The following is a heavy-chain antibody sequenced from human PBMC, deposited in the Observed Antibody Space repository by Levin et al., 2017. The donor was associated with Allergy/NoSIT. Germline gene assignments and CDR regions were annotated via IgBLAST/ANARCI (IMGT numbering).Heavy chain of an antibody. CDR3: AEGMGWLHPVQY. J-gene: IGHJ4*02. CDR1: GFTFSSYA. V-gene: IGHV3-30-3*01. CDR2: ISYDGSNK. D-gene: IGHD5-24*01. Sequence: GESLKISCAASGFTFSSYAMHWVRQAPGKGLEWVAVISYDGSNKYYADSVKGRFTISRDNSKNTLYLQMNSLRAEDTAVYYCAEGMGWLHPVQYWGQGTLVTVSS.